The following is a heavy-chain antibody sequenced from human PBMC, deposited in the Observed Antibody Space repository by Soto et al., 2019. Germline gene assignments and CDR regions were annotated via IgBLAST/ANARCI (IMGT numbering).Heavy chain of an antibody. D-gene: IGHD5-12*01. V-gene: IGHV4-4*08. CDR2: IYTSGST. Sequence: SETLSLTCTVSGGSISSYYWSWIRQPPGKGLEWIGYIYTSGSTNYNPSLKSRVTMSVDTSKNQFSLKLSSVTAADTAVYYCARDYWLRNYYYYGMDVWGQGTTVTVSS. CDR1: GGSISSYY. CDR3: ARDYWLRNYYYYGMDV. J-gene: IGHJ6*02.